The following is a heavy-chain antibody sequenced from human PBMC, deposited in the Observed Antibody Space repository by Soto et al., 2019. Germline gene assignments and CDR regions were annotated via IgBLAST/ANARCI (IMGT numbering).Heavy chain of an antibody. J-gene: IGHJ4*02. CDR3: VSGDEWRVLLAY. Sequence: SSTXSLTCTFSVASSNIGWYYLNWVRLLPGLGLEWIGYIYFTGNTYYNPSLESLVTISLETPQNQFSLELNSVSAADTAVYYCVSGDEWRVLLAYWGQGALV. CDR1: VASSNIGWYY. D-gene: IGHD2-21*02. CDR2: IYFTGNT. V-gene: IGHV4-31*01.